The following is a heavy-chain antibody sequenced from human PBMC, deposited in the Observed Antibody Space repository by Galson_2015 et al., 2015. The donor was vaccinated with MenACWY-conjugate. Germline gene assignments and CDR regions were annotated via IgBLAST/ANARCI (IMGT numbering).Heavy chain of an antibody. CDR2: ISAYNGNT. V-gene: IGHV1-18*04. CDR3: ARAAWGGSSPPLLDY. J-gene: IGHJ4*02. D-gene: IGHD6-6*01. CDR1: GYTFTSYG. Sequence: SVKVSCKASGYTFTSYGISWVRQAPGQGLEWMGWISAYNGNTNYAQKLQGRVTMTTDTSTSTAYMELRSLRSDDTAVYYCARAAWGGSSPPLLDYWGQGTLVTVSS.